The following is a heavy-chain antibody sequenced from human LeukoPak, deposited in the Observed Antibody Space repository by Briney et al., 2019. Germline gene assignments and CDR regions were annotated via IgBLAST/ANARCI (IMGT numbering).Heavy chain of an antibody. D-gene: IGHD3-22*01. V-gene: IGHV1-8*01. CDR3: AKVGGSGYSRHFDY. Sequence: ASVKVSCKASGYTFTSYDFNWVRQATGQRPEWMGWMSPNSGDTGYAQKFQDRVTMTRNTSISTAYMELSSLRSDDTAVYYCAKVGGSGYSRHFDYWGQGTLVTVSS. CDR1: GYTFTSYD. CDR2: MSPNSGDT. J-gene: IGHJ4*02.